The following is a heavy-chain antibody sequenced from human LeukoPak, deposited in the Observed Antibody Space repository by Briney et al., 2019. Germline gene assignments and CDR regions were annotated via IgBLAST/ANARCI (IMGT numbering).Heavy chain of an antibody. D-gene: IGHD3-3*01. CDR1: GGSIRSHSYY. Sequence: SETLSLTCTVSGGSIRSHSYYWAWIRQPPGKGLAWIGSIYYDGSAYYNPSLQSRVTMSVDTTKNQFSVRLRSVTAADTAVYYCARRSVSVFGVVPEYWGQGSLVIVSS. CDR2: IYYDGSA. CDR3: ARRSVSVFGVVPEY. J-gene: IGHJ4*02. V-gene: IGHV4-39*01.